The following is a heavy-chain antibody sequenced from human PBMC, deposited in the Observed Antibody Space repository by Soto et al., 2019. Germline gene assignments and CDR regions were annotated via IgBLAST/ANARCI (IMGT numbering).Heavy chain of an antibody. CDR1: VFIFSTYS. CDR2: VSPSGDST. CDR3: VLEPDV. V-gene: IGHV3-23*01. J-gene: IGHJ6*02. Sequence: VGSLRLSCESSVFIFSTYSMTCVRQFPGKGLEWVAAVSPSGDSTYYADSLKGRLTISRDNSKNTVFLQMNSLSADDKGLYYCVLEPDVWGQGISVTVSS.